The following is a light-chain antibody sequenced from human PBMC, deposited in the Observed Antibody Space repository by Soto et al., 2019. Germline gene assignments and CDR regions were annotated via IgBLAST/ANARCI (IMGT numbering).Light chain of an antibody. V-gene: IGLV2-14*03. Sequence: QSVLTHPASVYGSPGQSVTISCTGTSSDVGAYKYVSWYQKHPGKAPKLMIYGVSNRPSGISNRFSGSKSGNTAFLTISGLQPEDEADYYCSSFTGPTTLDVFGTGTKVTV. CDR2: GVS. CDR1: SSDVGAYKY. CDR3: SSFTGPTTLDV. J-gene: IGLJ1*01.